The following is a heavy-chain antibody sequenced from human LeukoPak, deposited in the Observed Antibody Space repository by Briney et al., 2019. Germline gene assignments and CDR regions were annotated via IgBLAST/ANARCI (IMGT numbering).Heavy chain of an antibody. D-gene: IGHD6-13*01. J-gene: IGHJ4*02. Sequence: GGSLRLSCAASGFTFSSYNMNWVRQAPGKGLEWVSSISSSSSYIYYADSVKGRFTISRDNAKNSLFLQMNSLRAEDTAVYYCARGPLIAAAGTWWGQGTLVTVSS. CDR2: ISSSSSYI. CDR1: GFTFSSYN. CDR3: ARGPLIAAAGTW. V-gene: IGHV3-21*04.